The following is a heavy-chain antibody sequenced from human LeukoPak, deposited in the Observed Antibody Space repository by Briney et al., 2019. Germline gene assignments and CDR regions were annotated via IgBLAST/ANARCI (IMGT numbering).Heavy chain of an antibody. D-gene: IGHD3-22*01. CDR1: GFTFDDYA. CDR2: ISWNSGSI. CDR3: AKGGSPYYYDSSGTFDY. J-gene: IGHJ4*02. V-gene: IGHV3-9*01. Sequence: PGRSLRLSCAASGFTFDDYAIHWVRHVPGKGLEWVSGISWNSGSIVYADSVKGRFTISRDNAKNTLYLQMNSLRAEDTAVYYCAKGGSPYYYDSSGTFDYWGQGTLVTVSS.